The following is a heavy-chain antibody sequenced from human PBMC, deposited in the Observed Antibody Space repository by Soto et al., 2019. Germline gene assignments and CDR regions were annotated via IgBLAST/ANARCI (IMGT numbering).Heavy chain of an antibody. Sequence: ASVKVSCKASGYTFTSYAMHWVRQAPGQGLEWMGWINAGNGNTKYSQKFQGRVTITRDTSASTAYMELSSLRSEDTAVYYCARDPSYYGMDFWGQGTTVTVSS. J-gene: IGHJ6*02. CDR1: GYTFTSYA. V-gene: IGHV1-3*01. CDR2: INAGNGNT. CDR3: ARDPSYYGMDF.